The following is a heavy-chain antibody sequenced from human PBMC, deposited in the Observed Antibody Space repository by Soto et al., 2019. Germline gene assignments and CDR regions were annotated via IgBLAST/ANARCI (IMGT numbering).Heavy chain of an antibody. Sequence: QVQLQESGPELVKPSGTLSLTCAVSGASIDSSDWWNWVRQTPEKGLEWIGEIFHAGNIIYNPSLKSRGTISVDKSRNQLSLELRSVTAADTALYYCARDHQSGDSWSVDYWGQGILVTVSS. J-gene: IGHJ4*02. CDR3: ARDHQSGDSWSVDY. V-gene: IGHV4-4*02. D-gene: IGHD6-13*01. CDR2: IFHAGNI. CDR1: GASIDSSDW.